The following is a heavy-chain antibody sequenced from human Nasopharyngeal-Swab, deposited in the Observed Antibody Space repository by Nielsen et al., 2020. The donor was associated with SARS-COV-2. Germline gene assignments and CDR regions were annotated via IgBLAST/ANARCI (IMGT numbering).Heavy chain of an antibody. Sequence: ASVKVSCKASGYTFTNHFMHWVRQAPGQGLEWMGMINPSGGSTGYAQNFQGRVTMTEDTSTDTAYMELSSLRSEDTAVYYCATEPIPGIAVAGTHYYYYYCMDVWGQGTTVTVSS. CDR3: ATEPIPGIAVAGTHYYYYYCMDV. CDR1: GYTFTNHF. J-gene: IGHJ6*02. CDR2: INPSGGST. D-gene: IGHD6-19*01. V-gene: IGHV1-46*01.